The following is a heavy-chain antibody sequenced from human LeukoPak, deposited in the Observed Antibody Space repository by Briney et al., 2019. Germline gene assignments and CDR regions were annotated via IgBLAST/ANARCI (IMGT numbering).Heavy chain of an antibody. Sequence: GGSLRLSCAASGFNFDDYGMSWVRQTPGKGLEWVSGINWNGGSTGYADSVKGRFTISRDNAKNYLFLQMNSLRAEDTALYYCARGEIVGYCSGGSCYRPIDIWGQGTMVTVSS. CDR3: ARGEIVGYCSGGSCYRPIDI. CDR2: INWNGGST. CDR1: GFNFDDYG. V-gene: IGHV3-20*04. D-gene: IGHD2-15*01. J-gene: IGHJ3*02.